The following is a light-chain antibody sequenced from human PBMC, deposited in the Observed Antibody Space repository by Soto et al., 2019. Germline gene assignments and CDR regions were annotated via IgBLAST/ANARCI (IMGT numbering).Light chain of an antibody. V-gene: IGLV1-47*01. J-gene: IGLJ3*02. CDR3: AAWDDSLSGWV. Sequence: QSVLTQPPSASGTPGQRVTISCSGSSSNIGSNYVYWYQQLPGTAPKLLIYRNNQRPSGVPDRFSGSKSGTSASLAISGLRSEHEADYYCAAWDDSLSGWVFGGGTKLTV. CDR1: SSNIGSNY. CDR2: RNN.